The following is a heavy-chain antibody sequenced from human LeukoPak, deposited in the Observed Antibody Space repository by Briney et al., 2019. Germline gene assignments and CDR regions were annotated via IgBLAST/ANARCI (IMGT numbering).Heavy chain of an antibody. CDR2: INPSGGST. CDR1: GYTFTSYY. Sequence: ASVKVSCKASGYTFTSYYMHRVRQAPGQGFEWMGIINPSGGSTSYAQKFQGRVTMTRDTSTSTVYMELSSLRSEDTAVYYCARVKYGEDAFDIWGQGTMVTVSS. V-gene: IGHV1-46*01. D-gene: IGHD2-8*01. J-gene: IGHJ3*02. CDR3: ARVKYGEDAFDI.